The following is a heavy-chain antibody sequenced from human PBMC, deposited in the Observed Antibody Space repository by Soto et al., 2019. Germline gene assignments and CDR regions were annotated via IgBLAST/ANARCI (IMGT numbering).Heavy chain of an antibody. Sequence: PGGSLRLSCVASGFIFSNCWMHWVRQAPGMGLVWVSHINSDGSSTTYADPVKGRFTISRDNAKNTLYLQMNSLRAEDTAVYYCVRAIGHYGMDVWGRGTTVTVSS. V-gene: IGHV3-74*01. CDR1: GFIFSNCW. CDR3: VRAIGHYGMDV. J-gene: IGHJ6*02. CDR2: INSDGSST. D-gene: IGHD3-22*01.